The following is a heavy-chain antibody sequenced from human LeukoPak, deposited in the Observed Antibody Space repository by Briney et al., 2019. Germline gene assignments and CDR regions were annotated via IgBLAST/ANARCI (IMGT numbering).Heavy chain of an antibody. V-gene: IGHV3-21*01. J-gene: IGHJ4*02. CDR1: GFTFSSYS. CDR3: ARGQQRIDY. D-gene: IGHD6-13*01. CDR2: ISSSSSYI. Sequence: GGSLRLSCAASGFTFSSYSMNWVRHAPGKGLEWVSSISSSSSYIYYADSVKGRSTISRDNAKNSLYLQMNSLRAEDTAVYYCARGQQRIDYWGQGTLVTVSS.